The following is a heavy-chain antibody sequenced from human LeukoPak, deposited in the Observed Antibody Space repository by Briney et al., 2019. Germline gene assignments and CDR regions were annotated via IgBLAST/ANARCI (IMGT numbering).Heavy chain of an antibody. CDR2: IRYDGINK. CDR3: TKAVAAAGLFDS. V-gene: IGHV3-30*02. D-gene: IGHD6-25*01. CDR1: GFTFSSYG. Sequence: GGSLRLSCAASGFTFSSYGMHWVRQAPGKGLDWVAFIRYDGINKYYADSVKGRFTIFRDNSKNTLYLQMNSLRAEDTAVYYCTKAVAAAGLFDSWGQGTLVTVSS. J-gene: IGHJ4*02.